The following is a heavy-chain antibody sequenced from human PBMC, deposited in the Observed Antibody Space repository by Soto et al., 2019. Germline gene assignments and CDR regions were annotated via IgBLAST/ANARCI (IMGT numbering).Heavy chain of an antibody. J-gene: IGHJ6*02. D-gene: IGHD3-16*01. CDR2: IWHDGSIK. Sequence: QEYLVESGGGVVQPGGSLRLSCKGSGFDFKKYGLHWVRQAPGKGLEWVAVIWHDGSIKYYVESVKGRFTISRDNANNTLSLQMHSLRVDDTGMYYCAREMRPYYLYALDVWGQGTTVTVSS. CDR3: AREMRPYYLYALDV. CDR1: GFDFKKYG. V-gene: IGHV3-33*01.